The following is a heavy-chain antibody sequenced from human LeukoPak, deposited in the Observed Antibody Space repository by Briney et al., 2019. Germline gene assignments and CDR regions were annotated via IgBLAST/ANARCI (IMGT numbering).Heavy chain of an antibody. D-gene: IGHD3-3*02. V-gene: IGHV3-33*01. CDR1: GFTFNSYG. Sequence: PGGSLRLSCAASGFTFNSYGMHWVRQAPGKGLEWVAFIWFDGSDNYYADSVKGRFTISRDNSNNSVSLQMTNLRVEDTAIYYCARGASRISWPGIDYWGQGTLVTVSS. J-gene: IGHJ4*02. CDR2: IWFDGSDN. CDR3: ARGASRISWPGIDY.